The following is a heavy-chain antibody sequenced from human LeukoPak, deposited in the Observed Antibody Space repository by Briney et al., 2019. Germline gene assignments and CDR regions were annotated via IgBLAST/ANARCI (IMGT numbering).Heavy chain of an antibody. J-gene: IGHJ4*02. V-gene: IGHV4-34*01. CDR1: GGSFSGYY. CDR3: ARRVVVPAAGLSAVAAAGRGLDY. Sequence: PSETLSLTCAVYGGSFSGYYWSWIRQPPGKGLEWIGEINHSGSTNYNPSLKSRVTISVDTSKNQFSLKLSSVTAADTAVYYCARRVVVPAAGLSAVAAAGRGLDYWGQGTLVTVSS. CDR2: INHSGST. D-gene: IGHD2-2*01.